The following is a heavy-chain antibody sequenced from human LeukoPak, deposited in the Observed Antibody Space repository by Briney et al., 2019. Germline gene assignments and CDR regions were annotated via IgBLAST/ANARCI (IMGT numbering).Heavy chain of an antibody. V-gene: IGHV3-23*01. J-gene: IGHJ4*02. CDR3: ANFGGNSVFHFDY. Sequence: QAGGSLRLSCAASDFTFSTYVMSWVRQAPGRGLEWASAIAGDSLSTYHADSVKGRFTISRDNSKNTLFLLMNNLRAEDTAVYYCANFGGNSVFHFDYWGQGTLVTVSS. D-gene: IGHD4-23*01. CDR2: IAGDSLST. CDR1: DFTFSTYV.